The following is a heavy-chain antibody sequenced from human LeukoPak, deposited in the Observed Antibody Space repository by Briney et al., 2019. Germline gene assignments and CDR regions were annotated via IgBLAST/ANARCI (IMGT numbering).Heavy chain of an antibody. D-gene: IGHD4-17*01. Sequence: SETLSLTCAVYGGSFSDYYWSWIRQPPGKGLEWIGEINHSGSTNYNPSLKSRVTISVDTSKNQFSLKLSSVTAADTAVYYCARTPRKVTTYYYGMDVWGKGTTVTVSS. CDR1: GGSFSDYY. CDR2: INHSGST. V-gene: IGHV4-34*01. J-gene: IGHJ6*04. CDR3: ARTPRKVTTYYYGMDV.